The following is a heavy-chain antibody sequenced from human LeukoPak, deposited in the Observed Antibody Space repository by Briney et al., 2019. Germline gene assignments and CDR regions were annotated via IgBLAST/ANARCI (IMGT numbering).Heavy chain of an antibody. J-gene: IGHJ4*02. Sequence: SETLSLTRTVSGGSISSYYWSWIRQPPGKGLEWIGYIYYSGSTNYNPSLKSRVTISVDTSKNQFSLKLSSLTAADTAVYYCARNPGIVGAGLDYWGQGTLVTVSS. CDR1: GGSISSYY. CDR3: ARNPGIVGAGLDY. CDR2: IYYSGST. V-gene: IGHV4-59*01. D-gene: IGHD1-26*01.